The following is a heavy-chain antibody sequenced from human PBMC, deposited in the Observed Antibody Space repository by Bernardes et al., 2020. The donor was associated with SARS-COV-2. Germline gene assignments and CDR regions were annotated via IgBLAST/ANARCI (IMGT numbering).Heavy chain of an antibody. J-gene: IGHJ6*02. CDR2: MYYGGTT. CDR1: GGSISSGSYY. CDR3: ARLLGRGSYYYDMDV. V-gene: IGHV4-39*02. Sequence: SETLSLTCSVSGGSISSGSYYWGWIRQPPGKGLEWIGSMYYGGTTYYNPSLKSRVTISVDTSKNHFSLKLSSVTAADTAVYYCARLLGRGSYYYDMDVWGQGTTVTVSS. D-gene: IGHD3-10*01.